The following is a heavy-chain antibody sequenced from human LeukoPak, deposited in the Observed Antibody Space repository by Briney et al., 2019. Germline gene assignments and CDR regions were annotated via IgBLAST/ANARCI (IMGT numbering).Heavy chain of an antibody. D-gene: IGHD3-3*01. J-gene: IGHJ4*02. CDR2: INPNSGGT. V-gene: IGHV1-2*02. CDR1: GYTFTGYY. CDR3: ARDYSIFGVVSKYYFDY. Sequence: ASVKVSCEASGYTFTGYYMHWVRQAPGQGLEWMGWINPNSGGTNYAQKFQGRVTMTRDTSISTAYMELSRPRSDDTAVYYCARDYSIFGVVSKYYFDYWGQGTLVTVSS.